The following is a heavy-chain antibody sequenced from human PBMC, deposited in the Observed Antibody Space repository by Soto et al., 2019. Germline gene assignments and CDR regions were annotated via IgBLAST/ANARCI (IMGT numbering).Heavy chain of an antibody. CDR1: GFTFSSYW. CDR2: IKQDGSEE. Sequence: EVQLVESGGGLVQPGGSLRLSCVDSGFTFSSYWMSWVRQAPVKGLEWVGNIKQDGSEENYVDSVKGRFTISRDNAKNARYLPMNSLRGEDTAVYYCARIAASGRGWAVWGQGTTVVVSS. V-gene: IGHV3-7*01. CDR3: ARIAASGRGWAV. D-gene: IGHD6-13*01. J-gene: IGHJ6*02.